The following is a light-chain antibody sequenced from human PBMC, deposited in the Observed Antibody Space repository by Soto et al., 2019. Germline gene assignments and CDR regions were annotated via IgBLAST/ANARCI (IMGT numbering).Light chain of an antibody. V-gene: IGKV3-20*01. CDR2: GAS. CDR3: QQYGDLPWT. CDR1: QAVSRNY. J-gene: IGKJ1*01. Sequence: ALTQSPGTLSSSPGERATLSCRASQAVSRNYLAWYQQKPGQAPRLLISGASGRATGVPDRGSGRGSGTECTLPIDRLESEDFAVYFCQQYGDLPWTFGQGTKVDIK.